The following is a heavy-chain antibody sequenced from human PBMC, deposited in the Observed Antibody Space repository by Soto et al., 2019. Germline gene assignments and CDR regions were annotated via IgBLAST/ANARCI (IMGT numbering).Heavy chain of an antibody. V-gene: IGHV3-7*01. J-gene: IGHJ6*02. CDR2: IKQDGSEK. Sequence: EVQLVESGGGLVQPGGSPRLSCAASGFTFSSYWMSWVRQAPGKGLEWVANIKQDGSEKYYVDSVKGRFTISRDNAKNSLYLQMNSLRAEDTAVYYCARHKLRGYSYGPLYGMDVWGQGTTVTVSS. CDR1: GFTFSSYW. CDR3: ARHKLRGYSYGPLYGMDV. D-gene: IGHD5-18*01.